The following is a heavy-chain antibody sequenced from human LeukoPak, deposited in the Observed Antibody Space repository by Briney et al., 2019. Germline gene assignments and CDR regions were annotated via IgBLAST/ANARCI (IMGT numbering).Heavy chain of an antibody. Sequence: PGGSLRLSCAASGFTVSSNYMSWVRQPPGKGLEWIGSIYYSGSTYYNPSLKSRVIISVDTSKNQFSLKLSSVTATDTAVYYCARHEWGITNAFDIWGQGAMVTVSS. CDR1: GFTVSSNY. CDR2: IYYSGST. CDR3: ARHEWGITNAFDI. J-gene: IGHJ3*02. V-gene: IGHV4-39*01. D-gene: IGHD1-14*01.